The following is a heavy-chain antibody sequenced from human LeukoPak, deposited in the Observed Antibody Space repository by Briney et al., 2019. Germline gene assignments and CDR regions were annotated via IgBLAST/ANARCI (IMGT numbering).Heavy chain of an antibody. CDR2: INWNSGSL. V-gene: IGHV3-9*01. CDR1: GFTFDDYA. CDR3: AKLGKTENHYGSGRFSYYYYMDV. Sequence: GGSLRLSCAASGFTFDDYAMHWVRQAPGKGLEWVSSINWNSGSLGYADSVKGRFTISRDNSKNTLYLQMNSLRAEDTAVYYCAKLGKTENHYGSGRFSYYYYMDVWGKGTTVTISS. J-gene: IGHJ6*03. D-gene: IGHD3-10*01.